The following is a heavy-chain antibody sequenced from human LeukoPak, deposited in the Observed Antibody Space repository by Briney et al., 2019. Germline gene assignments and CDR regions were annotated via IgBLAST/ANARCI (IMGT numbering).Heavy chain of an antibody. D-gene: IGHD2-2*01. CDR3: ARDCSSTSCSDYGMDV. V-gene: IGHV3-74*01. CDR1: GFTFSGDW. CDR2: SKSDGSST. J-gene: IGHJ6*02. Sequence: PGGSLRLSCAVSGFTFSGDWMHWVRQAPGKGLVWVSRSKSDGSSTSYADSVKGRFTISRDNAKNSLYLQMNSLRAEDTAVYYCARDCSSTSCSDYGMDVWGQGTTVTVSS.